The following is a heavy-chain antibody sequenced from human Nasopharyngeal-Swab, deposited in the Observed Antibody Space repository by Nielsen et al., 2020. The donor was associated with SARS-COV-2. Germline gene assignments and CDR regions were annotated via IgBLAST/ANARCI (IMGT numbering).Heavy chain of an antibody. Sequence: GGSLRLSCSVSEFTFSDYNMNWVRQAPGKGLEWVSSISSTNNFIFYADSVKGRFTISRDNSKNTLYLRMNSLRAEDTAVYYCAKDGSSSPTYWGQGTLVTVSS. J-gene: IGHJ4*02. D-gene: IGHD6-13*01. V-gene: IGHV3-21*04. CDR1: EFTFSDYN. CDR3: AKDGSSSPTY. CDR2: ISSTNNFI.